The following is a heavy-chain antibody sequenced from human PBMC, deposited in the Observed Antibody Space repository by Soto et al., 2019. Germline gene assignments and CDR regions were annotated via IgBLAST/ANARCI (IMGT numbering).Heavy chain of an antibody. V-gene: IGHV4-4*02. J-gene: IGHJ4*02. Sequence: SETLSLTCAVSGVSISSGNWWTWVRQTPQRGLEYIGEIFHDGTANYYPSFERRVAISVDTSMNQFSLKLTSVTAADTAIYFCARLVYDTRLNYMYFDFWGQEAPVTVSS. CDR2: IFHDGTA. CDR1: GVSISSGNW. D-gene: IGHD3-10*01. CDR3: ARLVYDTRLNYMYFDF.